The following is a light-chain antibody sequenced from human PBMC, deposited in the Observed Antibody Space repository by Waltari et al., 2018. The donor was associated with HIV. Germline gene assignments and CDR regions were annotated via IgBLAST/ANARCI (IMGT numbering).Light chain of an antibody. CDR2: GKN. CDR1: SLRTYY. J-gene: IGLJ2*01. Sequence: SSELTQDPAVSVALGQTVRITCQGDSLRTYYASWYQQKPGQAPKLVIYGKNNRPSGIPDRFSASSSGKTTSLTITGAQAEDEADYYCQSRDSSANQLVFGGGTKLTVL. V-gene: IGLV3-19*01. CDR3: QSRDSSANQLV.